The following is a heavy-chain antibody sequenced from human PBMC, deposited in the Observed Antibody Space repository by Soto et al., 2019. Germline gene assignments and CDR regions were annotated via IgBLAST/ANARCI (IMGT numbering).Heavy chain of an antibody. V-gene: IGHV1-18*04. CDR2: ISAYNGNT. CDR1: GYTFTSYG. CDR3: ARDEVAAGTIFGVVTLYYYGMDV. D-gene: IGHD3-3*01. J-gene: IGHJ6*02. Sequence: ASVKVSCKASGYTFTSYGISWVRQAPGQGLEWMGWISAYNGNTNYAQKLQGRVTMTTDTSTSTAYMELRSLRSDDTAVYYCARDEVAAGTIFGVVTLYYYGMDVWGQGTTVTV.